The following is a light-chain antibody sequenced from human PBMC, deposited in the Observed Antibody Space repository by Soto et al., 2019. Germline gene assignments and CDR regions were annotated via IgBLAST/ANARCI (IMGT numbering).Light chain of an antibody. CDR1: TSDFSQYNY. CDR2: EVT. Sequence: QSALTQPASVSGSPGQSITISCTGTTSDFSQYNYVAWYQQLPDKAPRLLIYEVTNRPSGVSNRFSGSKSGNTASLTISGLQSDDEADYYCSSYTASTTLFLFGTGTKVTVL. V-gene: IGLV2-14*01. CDR3: SSYTASTTLFL. J-gene: IGLJ1*01.